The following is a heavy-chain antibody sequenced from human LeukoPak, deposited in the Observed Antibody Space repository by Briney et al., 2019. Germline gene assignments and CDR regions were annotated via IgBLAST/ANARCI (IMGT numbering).Heavy chain of an antibody. Sequence: GGSLRLSCAASGFTFSSYGMHWVRQAPGKGLEWVAVIWYDGSNKYYADSVKGRFTISRDNSKNTLYLQMNSLRAEDTAVYYCARAAQDIAVAGPFNPAEYFQHWGQGTLVTVSS. J-gene: IGHJ1*01. CDR3: ARAAQDIAVAGPFNPAEYFQH. V-gene: IGHV3-33*01. D-gene: IGHD6-19*01. CDR1: GFTFSSYG. CDR2: IWYDGSNK.